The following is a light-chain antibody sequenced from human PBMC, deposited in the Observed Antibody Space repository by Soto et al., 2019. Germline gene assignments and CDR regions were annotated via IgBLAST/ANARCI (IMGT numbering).Light chain of an antibody. V-gene: IGLV2-11*01. J-gene: IGLJ2*01. Sequence: QSALTQPRSVSGSPGQSVTISCTGTSSDVGGYNYVSWYQQHPGKAPKLMIYDVSMRPSGVPDRFSGSKSGNTASLTISGLQAEDEAHYYCCSYAGSSRVFGGGTKVTVL. CDR3: CSYAGSSRV. CDR1: SSDVGGYNY. CDR2: DVS.